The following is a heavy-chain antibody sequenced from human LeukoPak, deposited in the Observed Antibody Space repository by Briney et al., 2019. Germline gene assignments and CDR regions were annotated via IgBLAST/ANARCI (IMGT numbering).Heavy chain of an antibody. CDR2: IYKSGSS. CDR1: GGSFSSYY. CDR3: ARLDTSGWAWYFDL. J-gene: IGHJ2*01. V-gene: IGHV4-4*09. D-gene: IGHD6-19*01. Sequence: SETLSLTCIVSGGSFSSYYRSWIRQPPGKGLELIGHIYKSGSSNYNPSLKSRVTMSVDTSKTQFSLNLNSVTAADTAVYYCARLDTSGWAWYFDLWGRGTLVTVSS.